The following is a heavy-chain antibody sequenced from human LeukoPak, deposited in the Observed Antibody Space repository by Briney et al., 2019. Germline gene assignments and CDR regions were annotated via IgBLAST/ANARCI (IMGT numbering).Heavy chain of an antibody. CDR2: IYTSGST. J-gene: IGHJ3*02. CDR1: GGSISSGSYY. CDR3: AREALDAFDI. V-gene: IGHV4-61*02. Sequence: SETLSLTCTVSGGSISSGSYYWSWIRQPAGKGLEWIGRIYTSGSTNYNPSLKSRVTISVDTSKNQFSLKLSSVTAADTAVYYCAREALDAFDIWGRGTMVTVSS.